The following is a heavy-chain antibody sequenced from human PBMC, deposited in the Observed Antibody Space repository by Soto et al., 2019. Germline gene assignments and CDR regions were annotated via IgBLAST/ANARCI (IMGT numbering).Heavy chain of an antibody. D-gene: IGHD6-13*01. CDR3: TRYSSSKHYYYGMDV. V-gene: IGHV3-49*01. CDR2: IRSKAYGGTT. CDR1: GFTFGDYA. Sequence: PGGSLRLSCTASGFTFGDYAMSWFRQAPGKGLEWVGFIRSKAYGGTTEYAASVKGRFTISRDGSKSIAYLQMNSLKTEDTAVYYCTRYSSSKHYYYGMDVWGQGTTVTVSS. J-gene: IGHJ6*02.